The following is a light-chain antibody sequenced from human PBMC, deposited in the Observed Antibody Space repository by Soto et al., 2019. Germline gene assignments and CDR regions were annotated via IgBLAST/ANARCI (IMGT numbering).Light chain of an antibody. CDR3: AAWDDSLKGWG. Sequence: QSVLTQPPSASGTPGQRVTISCSGSSSNIGSNPVNWYHQVPGTAPKLLIYSNSQWPSGVPDRFSGSKSGTSASLAISGLQSEDEAEYYCAAWDDSLKGWGFGGGTKLTVL. V-gene: IGLV1-44*01. J-gene: IGLJ3*02. CDR1: SSNIGSNP. CDR2: SNS.